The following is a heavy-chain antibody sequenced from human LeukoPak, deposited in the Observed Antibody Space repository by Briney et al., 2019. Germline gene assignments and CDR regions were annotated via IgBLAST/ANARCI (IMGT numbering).Heavy chain of an antibody. CDR2: ISSNGGST. CDR1: GFTFSSYA. D-gene: IGHD1-26*01. Sequence: GGSLRLSCAASGFTFSSYAMHWVRQAPGKGLEYVSAISSNGGSTYYANSVKGRFTISRDNSENTLYLQMGSLRAEDMAVYYWARGFSGSCPYYFDYWGQGTLVTVSS. V-gene: IGHV3-64*01. CDR3: ARGFSGSCPYYFDY. J-gene: IGHJ4*02.